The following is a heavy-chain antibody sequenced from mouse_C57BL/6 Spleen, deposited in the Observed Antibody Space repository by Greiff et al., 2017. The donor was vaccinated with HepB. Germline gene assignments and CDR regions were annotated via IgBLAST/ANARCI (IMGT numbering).Heavy chain of an antibody. CDR1: GYSITSGYY. D-gene: IGHD4-1*01. CDR2: ISYDGSN. J-gene: IGHJ4*01. Sequence: VQLKESGPGLVKPSQSLSLTCSVTGYSITSGYYWNWIRQFPGNKLEWMGYISYDGSNNYNPSLKNRISITRDTSKNQFFLKLNSVTTEDTATYYCARMLTEPYYYAMDYWGQGTSVTVSS. V-gene: IGHV3-6*01. CDR3: ARMLTEPYYYAMDY.